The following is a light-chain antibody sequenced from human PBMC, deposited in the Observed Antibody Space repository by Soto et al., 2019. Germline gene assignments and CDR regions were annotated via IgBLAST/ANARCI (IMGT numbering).Light chain of an antibody. Sequence: EIVLTQSPATLSLSPGERATLSCRASQSVSSYLAWYQQKPGQAPRLLIYDASNRATGIPARFSGSGSGTAFTLTISSLEPEDFAVYYCQQRSNWPPWTFGQVTKVEIK. J-gene: IGKJ1*01. CDR2: DAS. V-gene: IGKV3-11*01. CDR3: QQRSNWPPWT. CDR1: QSVSSY.